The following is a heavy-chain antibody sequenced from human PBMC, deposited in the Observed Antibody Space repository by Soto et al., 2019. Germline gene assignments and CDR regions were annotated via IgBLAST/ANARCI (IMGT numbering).Heavy chain of an antibody. Sequence: ASVKVSCKASGYTFTSYGISCVRQAPGQGLEWMGWISAYNGNTNYAQKLQGRVTMTTDTSTSTAYMELRSLRSDDTAVYYCARDEGPTVTTSSDYWGQGTLVTVSS. V-gene: IGHV1-18*01. CDR3: ARDEGPTVTTSSDY. J-gene: IGHJ4*02. CDR2: ISAYNGNT. D-gene: IGHD4-17*01. CDR1: GYTFTSYG.